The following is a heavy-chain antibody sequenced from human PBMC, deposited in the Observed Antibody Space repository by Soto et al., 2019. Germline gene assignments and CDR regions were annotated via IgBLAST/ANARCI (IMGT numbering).Heavy chain of an antibody. CDR2: IKEDGSEK. J-gene: IGHJ5*02. Sequence: GGSLRLSCAASGFTFSNYWMSWVRQAPGNGLEWVANIKEDGSEKYYVDSVKGRFTISRDNAKNSLYLQMNSLRAEDTAVYYCARPWRGYSYGLSWGQGTLVTVSS. CDR1: GFTFSNYW. V-gene: IGHV3-7*03. D-gene: IGHD5-18*01. CDR3: ARPWRGYSYGLS.